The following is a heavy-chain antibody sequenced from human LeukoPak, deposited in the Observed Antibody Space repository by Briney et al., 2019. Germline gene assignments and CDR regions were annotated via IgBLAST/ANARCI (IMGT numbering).Heavy chain of an antibody. J-gene: IGHJ6*03. D-gene: IGHD2-2*01. Sequence: SETLSLTCTVSGGSINSYYWSWIRQPAGKGLEWIGHIYTSGSTNYNSSLKSRVTMSVDMSKNQFSLKLSSVTAADTAVYYCARDRAYCSGTNCYYYYMDVWGKGTTVTVSS. CDR2: IYTSGST. V-gene: IGHV4-4*07. CDR1: GGSINSYY. CDR3: ARDRAYCSGTNCYYYYMDV.